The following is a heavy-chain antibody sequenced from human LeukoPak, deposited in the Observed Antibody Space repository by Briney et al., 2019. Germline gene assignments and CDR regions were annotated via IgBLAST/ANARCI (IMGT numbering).Heavy chain of an antibody. D-gene: IGHD2-2*01. CDR3: ARGDCSNCYNTDL. J-gene: IGHJ6*04. Sequence: ASVKVSCKASGYIFTNYAMHWVRQAPGQRPEWMGWINSGNGDTKYSQTFQDRVTITRDTSASTAYMELSSLRSEDTAVYYCARGDCSNCYNTDLWGKGTTVTVSS. V-gene: IGHV1-3*01. CDR1: GYIFTNYA. CDR2: INSGNGDT.